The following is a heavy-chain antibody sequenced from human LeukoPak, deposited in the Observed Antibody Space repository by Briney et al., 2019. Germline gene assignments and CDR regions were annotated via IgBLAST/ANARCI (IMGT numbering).Heavy chain of an antibody. J-gene: IGHJ4*02. CDR2: IYYTGSA. D-gene: IGHD2-2*01. V-gene: IGHV4-30-4*08. Sequence: PSETLSLTCTVSGGSIRSGDYYWSWIRQPPGKGLECIGYIYYTGSAYYNPSLKSRVTISVDTSKNQFSLRLSSVAAADTAVYFCARAPWWYQLLSPFDYWGQGTLVIVSS. CDR3: ARAPWWYQLLSPFDY. CDR1: GGSIRSGDYY.